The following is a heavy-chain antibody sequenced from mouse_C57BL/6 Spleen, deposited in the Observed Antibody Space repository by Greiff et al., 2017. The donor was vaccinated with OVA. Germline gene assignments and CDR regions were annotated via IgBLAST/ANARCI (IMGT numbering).Heavy chain of an antibody. V-gene: IGHV1-54*01. J-gene: IGHJ2*01. CDR2: INPGSGGT. CDR1: GYAFTNYL. CDR3: ARCTTVVADYFDY. Sequence: VKLMESGAELVRPGTSVKVSCKASGYAFTNYLIEWVKQRPGQGLEWIGVINPGSGGTNYNEKFKGKATLTADKSSSTAYMQLSSLTSEDSAVYFCARCTTVVADYFDYWGQGTTLTVSS. D-gene: IGHD1-1*01.